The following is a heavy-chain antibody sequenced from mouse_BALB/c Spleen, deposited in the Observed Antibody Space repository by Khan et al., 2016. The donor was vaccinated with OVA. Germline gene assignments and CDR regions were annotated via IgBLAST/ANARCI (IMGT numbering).Heavy chain of an antibody. CDR3: ARHSSGGILYWYFHF. D-gene: IGHD1-1*02. CDR2: IFPGDDST. CDR1: GYTFTSYA. Sequence: VQLQESGAELVKPGASVKLSCKASGYTFTSYAINWVRQRPEQGLEWIGWIFPGDDSTKYNEKFKGKATLTSDKSSSTAYMQLSRLTSEDSAVYVCARHSSGGILYWYFHFWVAGTTVTVSS. J-gene: IGHJ1*01. V-gene: IGHV1-85*01.